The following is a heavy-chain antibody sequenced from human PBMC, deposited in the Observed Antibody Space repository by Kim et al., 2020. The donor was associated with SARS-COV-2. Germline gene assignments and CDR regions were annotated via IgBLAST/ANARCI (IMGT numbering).Heavy chain of an antibody. CDR3: ARGTRRSGWYAGYYFDY. CDR2: INHSGST. J-gene: IGHJ4*02. V-gene: IGHV4-34*01. Sequence: SETLSLTCAVYGGSFSGYYWSWIRQPPRKGLEWIGEINHSGSTNYNPSLKSRVTISVDTSKNQFSLKLSSVTAADTAVYYCARGTRRSGWYAGYYFDYWGQGTLVTVSS. D-gene: IGHD6-19*01. CDR1: GGSFSGYY.